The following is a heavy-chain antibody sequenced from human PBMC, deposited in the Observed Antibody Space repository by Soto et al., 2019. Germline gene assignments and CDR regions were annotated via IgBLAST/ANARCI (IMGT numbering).Heavy chain of an antibody. J-gene: IGHJ6*03. CDR3: ASEVVVAASWGDYYMDV. Sequence: GGSLRLSCAASGFTFSSYTMNWVRQAPGKGLEWVSYISGSSTTIYYADSVKGRFTISRDNAKNSLYLQMNSLRAADTAVYYCASEVVVAASWGDYYMDVWGKGTTVTVSS. D-gene: IGHD2-15*01. CDR1: GFTFSSYT. CDR2: ISGSSTTI. V-gene: IGHV3-48*01.